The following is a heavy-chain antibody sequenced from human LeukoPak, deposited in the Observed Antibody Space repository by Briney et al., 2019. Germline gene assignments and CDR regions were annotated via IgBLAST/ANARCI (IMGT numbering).Heavy chain of an antibody. CDR2: FDPEDGET. V-gene: IGHV1-24*01. Sequence: ASVKVSCKVSGYTLTELSMHWVRQAPGKGLEWMGGFDPEDGETIYAQKFQGRVTMTEDTSTDTAYMELSSLRSEDTAVYYCARGGLQKRYYYYYYMDVWGKGTTVTVSS. CDR3: ARGGLQKRYYYYYYMDV. D-gene: IGHD1-26*01. J-gene: IGHJ6*03. CDR1: GYTLTELS.